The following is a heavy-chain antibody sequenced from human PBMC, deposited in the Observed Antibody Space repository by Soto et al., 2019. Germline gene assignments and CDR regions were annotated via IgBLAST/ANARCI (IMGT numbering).Heavy chain of an antibody. J-gene: IGHJ5*02. V-gene: IGHV4-39*01. Sequence: SETLSLACNVSGGSISTSRSYWAWIRQPPGKGLEWLANIFYSGSTYYNPSLASRVTVSVNTSKNEFSLKLRSVTAADTAVYYCARQPTTGDTDLWFDPWGQGTLVTVSS. CDR1: GGSISTSRSY. CDR3: ARQPTTGDTDLWFDP. D-gene: IGHD2-21*01. CDR2: IFYSGST.